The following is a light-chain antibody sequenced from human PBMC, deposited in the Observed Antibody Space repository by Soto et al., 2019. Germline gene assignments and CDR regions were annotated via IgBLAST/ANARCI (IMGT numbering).Light chain of an antibody. J-gene: IGLJ1*01. CDR2: DVF. V-gene: IGLV2-11*01. CDR1: DSNIGGYNY. CDR3: CSYQAGHTYV. Sequence: QSVLTQPRSVSGSPGQSVTISCTGTDSNIGGYNYVAWYQQHPGKAPRLRIYDVFKRASGVPDRCSASKSGNTAALTISGLQAEDEADYYCCSYQAGHTYVFGTGTKLTVL.